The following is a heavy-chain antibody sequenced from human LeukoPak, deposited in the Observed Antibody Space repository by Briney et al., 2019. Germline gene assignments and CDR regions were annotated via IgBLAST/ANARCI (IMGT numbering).Heavy chain of an antibody. Sequence: SETLSLTCTVSGGSISSNYWSWIRQPPGKGLEWIGYIYYSGSTNYNPSLKSRVTISVDTSKNQFSLKLSSVTAADTAVYYCARGARYYYDSSGYYAPRYYYYMDAWGKGTTVTISS. CDR1: GGSISSNY. V-gene: IGHV4-59*12. CDR3: ARGARYYYDSSGYYAPRYYYYMDA. CDR2: IYYSGST. J-gene: IGHJ6*03. D-gene: IGHD3-22*01.